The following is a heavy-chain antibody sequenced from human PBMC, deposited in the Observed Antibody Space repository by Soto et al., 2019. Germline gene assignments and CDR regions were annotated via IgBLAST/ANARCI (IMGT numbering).Heavy chain of an antibody. V-gene: IGHV4-59*01. CDR1: GGSISSYY. J-gene: IGHJ6*02. D-gene: IGHD3-3*01. CDR3: ARGAPYGSGSQDYYYYYGMDV. CDR2: IYYSGST. Sequence: SETLSLTCTVSGGSISSYYWSWIRQPPGKGLEWIGYIYYSGSTNYNPSLKSRVTISVDTSKNQFSLKLSSVTAADTAVYYCARGAPYGSGSQDYYYYYGMDVWGQGTTVTVSS.